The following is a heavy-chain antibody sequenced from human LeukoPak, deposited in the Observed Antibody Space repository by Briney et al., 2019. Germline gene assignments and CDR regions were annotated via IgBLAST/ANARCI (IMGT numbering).Heavy chain of an antibody. CDR3: ARVRPSGYPDY. V-gene: IGHV3-74*01. Sequence: GGSLRLSCAASGFTFSSYWMHWVRQAPGKGLVWVSHINSDGSSTNYADSVKGRFTISRDNAKNTLYLQMNSLRAEDTAAYYCARVRPSGYPDYWGQGTLVTVSS. J-gene: IGHJ4*02. D-gene: IGHD5-12*01. CDR2: INSDGSST. CDR1: GFTFSSYW.